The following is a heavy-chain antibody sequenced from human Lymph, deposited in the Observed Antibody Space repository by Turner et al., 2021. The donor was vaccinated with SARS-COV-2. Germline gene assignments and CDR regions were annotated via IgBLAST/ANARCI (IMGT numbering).Heavy chain of an antibody. J-gene: IGHJ4*02. D-gene: IGHD6-19*01. CDR2: IYYSGST. CDR3: ARGSPKGWYVPGFDY. CDR1: AGSISSSLYY. V-gene: IGHV4-39*01. Sequence: QLQLLEACPAVVKPSETMSLTCTISAGSISSSLYYWCWLRHPPGKVLALIYSIYYSGSTDYPPPIKRRTTIFDDTTKNQSVLKLCSVAATDTALFCWARGSPKGWYVPGFDYWGQGTLVTVSS.